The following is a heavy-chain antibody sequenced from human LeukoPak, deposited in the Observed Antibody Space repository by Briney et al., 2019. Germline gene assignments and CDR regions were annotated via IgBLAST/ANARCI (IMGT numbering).Heavy chain of an antibody. Sequence: GASVKVSCKASGYTFTSYGISWVRQAPGQGGEGMGWISAYNGNTNYAQKLQGRVTMTTDTSTSTAYMELRSLRSDDTAVYYCARVAEGLQFDSDWFDPWGQGTLVTVSS. CDR1: GYTFTSYG. D-gene: IGHD5-24*01. V-gene: IGHV1-18*01. J-gene: IGHJ5*02. CDR3: ARVAEGLQFDSDWFDP. CDR2: ISAYNGNT.